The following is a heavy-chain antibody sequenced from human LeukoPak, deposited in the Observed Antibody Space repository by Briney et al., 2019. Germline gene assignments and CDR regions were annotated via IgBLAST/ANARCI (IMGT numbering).Heavy chain of an antibody. CDR1: GFTLSSYW. CDR2: IKQDGSEK. V-gene: IGHV3-7*01. J-gene: IGHJ4*02. D-gene: IGHD3-10*01. CDR3: ARGGELLWFGEFPNFDY. Sequence: GGSLTLSCAASGFTLSSYWMRWVRQAPGGGREWVANIKQDGSEKYYVDSVKGRFTISRDNAKNSLYLQMNSLRAEDTAVYYCARGGELLWFGEFPNFDYWGQGTLVTVSS.